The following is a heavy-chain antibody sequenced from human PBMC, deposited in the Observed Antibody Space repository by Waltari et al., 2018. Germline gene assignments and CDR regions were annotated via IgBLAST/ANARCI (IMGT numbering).Heavy chain of an antibody. Sequence: EVQLVESGGGLVKPGDSLRLSCVASGFTFANAWRNWVRQAPGKGREWVGRLKSKAEGGTTDYAAPVKGRFAISRDDSKDTAYLQMNSLKTEDTAMYFCTTEGGRTWPMYWGQGTLVTVSS. D-gene: IGHD2-2*01. V-gene: IGHV3-15*01. CDR1: GFTFANAW. J-gene: IGHJ4*02. CDR2: LKSKAEGGTT. CDR3: TTEGGRTWPMY.